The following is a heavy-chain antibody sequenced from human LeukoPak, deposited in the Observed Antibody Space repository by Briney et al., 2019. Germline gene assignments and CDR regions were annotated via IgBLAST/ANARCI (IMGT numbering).Heavy chain of an antibody. D-gene: IGHD6-13*01. Sequence: SAPALVKPTQTLTLTCTFSGFSLNTSGMCVSWIRQTPRKALVWLARIDWDDDKYYSTSLKTKLTISKDTSKNQVVLTMTNMDPVDTATYYCARITPAGRQLDYWGQGTLVTVSS. CDR2: IDWDDDK. J-gene: IGHJ4*02. CDR1: GFSLNTSGMC. CDR3: ARITPAGRQLDY. V-gene: IGHV2-70*11.